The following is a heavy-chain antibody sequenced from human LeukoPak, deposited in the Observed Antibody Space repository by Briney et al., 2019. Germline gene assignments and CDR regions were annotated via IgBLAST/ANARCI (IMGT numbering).Heavy chain of an antibody. D-gene: IGHD6-6*01. CDR2: ISSNGGST. V-gene: IGHV3-64*01. J-gene: IGHJ4*02. Sequence: GGSLRLSCAASGFTFSSYAMHWVRQAPGKGLEYVSAISSNGGSTYYANSVKGRFTISRDNSKNTLYLQMGSLRAEDMAVYYCASLVLGYWGQGTLVTVSS. CDR1: GFTFSSYA. CDR3: ASLVLGY.